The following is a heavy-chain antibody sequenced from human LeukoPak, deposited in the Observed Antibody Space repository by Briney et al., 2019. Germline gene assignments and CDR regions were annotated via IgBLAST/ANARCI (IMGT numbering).Heavy chain of an antibody. CDR3: ARLLAARYSYYGY. Sequence: ASVKVSCKASGGTFSSYAISWVRQAPGQGLEWMGGIIPIFGTASYAQKFQGRVTMTRDMSTSTVYMELSSLRSEDTAVYYCARLLAARYSYYGYWGQGTLVTVSS. CDR1: GGTFSSYA. CDR2: IIPIFGTA. D-gene: IGHD5-18*01. J-gene: IGHJ4*02. V-gene: IGHV1-69*05.